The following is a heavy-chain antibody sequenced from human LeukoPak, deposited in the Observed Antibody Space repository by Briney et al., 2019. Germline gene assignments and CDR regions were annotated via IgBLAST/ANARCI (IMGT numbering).Heavy chain of an antibody. CDR2: FYYSGST. Sequence: SETLSLTCTVSGGSISSSSYYWGWIRQPPGKGLEWIGSFYYSGSTYYNPSLKSRVTISVDTSKNQFSLKLSSVTAADTAVYYCARDLPNADGIWGQGTMVTVSS. J-gene: IGHJ3*02. V-gene: IGHV4-39*07. D-gene: IGHD2-2*01. CDR1: GGSISSSSYY. CDR3: ARDLPNADGI.